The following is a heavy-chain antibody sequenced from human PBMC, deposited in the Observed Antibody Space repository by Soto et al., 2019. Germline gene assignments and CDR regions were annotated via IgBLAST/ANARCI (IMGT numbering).Heavy chain of an antibody. CDR1: GGTISSYY. V-gene: IGHV4-59*01. CDR2: IYYSGCT. Sequence: SETLSLTCTVSGGTISSYYLSWIRQPPGKGLEWIGYIYYSGCTNYNPSLKSRVTISVDTSKNQFSLKLSSVTAADTAVYYCARDGNGMDVWGQGTTVTVS. CDR3: ARDGNGMDV. J-gene: IGHJ6*02.